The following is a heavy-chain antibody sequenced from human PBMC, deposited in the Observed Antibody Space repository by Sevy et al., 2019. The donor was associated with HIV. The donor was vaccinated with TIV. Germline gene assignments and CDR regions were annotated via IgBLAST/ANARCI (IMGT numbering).Heavy chain of an antibody. J-gene: IGHJ4*01. D-gene: IGHD5-18*01. CDR3: ARHAFKHGYRPSYFDS. CDR1: GGSISSGAYY. Sequence: SETLSLTCTVSGGSISSGAYYWSWIRQPPGKGLEWIGYIYYSGSTYYNPSLKSRVTISVDTSKNQFSLKLSSVTAADTAVYFCARHAFKHGYRPSYFDSWSHGTLVTVSS. CDR2: IYYSGST. V-gene: IGHV4-30-4*01.